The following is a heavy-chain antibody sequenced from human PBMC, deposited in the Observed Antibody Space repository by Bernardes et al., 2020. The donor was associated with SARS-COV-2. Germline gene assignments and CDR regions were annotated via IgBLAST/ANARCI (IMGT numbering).Heavy chain of an antibody. J-gene: IGHJ6*01. CDR3: AKSLSTYDFWSDEVMDV. D-gene: IGHD3-3*01. V-gene: IGHV3-30*02. CDR2: DGSNK. Sequence: DGSNKYYADSVKVRFTISRDNSKNTLYLQMNRLRAEDTAVYYCAKSLSTYDFWSDEVMDV.